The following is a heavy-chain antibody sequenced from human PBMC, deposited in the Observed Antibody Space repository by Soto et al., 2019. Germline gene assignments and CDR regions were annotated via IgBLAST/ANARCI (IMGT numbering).Heavy chain of an antibody. Sequence: EVQLVQSGAEVKKPGESLKISCKGSGYSCTNYWIGWVRHVPGKGLECMGISWPSDSDTRYSPSVQGQVTISGDKSINTAYLQWSSLKASYTAVYCCAILRSGSNFFSDYWGQGTLVTVSS. CDR3: AILRSGSNFFSDY. J-gene: IGHJ4*02. CDR2: SWPSDSDT. D-gene: IGHD3-3*01. CDR1: GYSCTNYW. V-gene: IGHV5-51*01.